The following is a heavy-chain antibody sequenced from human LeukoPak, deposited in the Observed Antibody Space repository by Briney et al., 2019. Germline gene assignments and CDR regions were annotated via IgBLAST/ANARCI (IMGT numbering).Heavy chain of an antibody. D-gene: IGHD3-10*01. CDR2: IKQDGSEK. J-gene: IGHJ5*02. CDR1: GFTFSSYW. Sequence: GGSLRLSCAASGFTFSSYWMSWVRQAPGKGLEWVANIKQDGSEKYYVDSVKGRFTISRDNAKNSLYLQMNSLRAEDTAVYYCARDCITMVRGVIIDWFDPWGQGTLVTVSS. V-gene: IGHV3-7*03. CDR3: ARDCITMVRGVIIDWFDP.